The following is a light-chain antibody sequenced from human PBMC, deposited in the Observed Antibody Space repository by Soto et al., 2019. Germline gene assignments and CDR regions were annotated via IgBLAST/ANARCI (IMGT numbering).Light chain of an antibody. CDR2: GAS. CDR1: QSVYNNY. V-gene: IGKV3-20*01. CDR3: QQYGSSPLT. J-gene: IGKJ4*01. Sequence: EIVFTQSPGTLSFSPGERATLSCRASQSVYNNYIAWYQQKPGQAPRTVIYGASSRATGTPDRFSGSGSGTDFTLTISRLEPEDFAVYYCQQYGSSPLTFGGGTKVDIK.